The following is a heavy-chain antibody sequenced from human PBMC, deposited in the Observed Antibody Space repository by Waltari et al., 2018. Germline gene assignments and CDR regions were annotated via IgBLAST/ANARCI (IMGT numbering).Heavy chain of an antibody. CDR1: GGSISSSSYY. D-gene: IGHD3-16*02. V-gene: IGHV4-39*07. Sequence: QLQLQESGPGLVKPSETLSLTCTVSGGSISSSSYYWGWIRQPPGKGREWIGSIYYSGRINYSPSLKSRVTMSVGTSKNQFSLKLSSVNAADTAVYNCAVLGGVIVHYCDYWGQGTLVTVSS. CDR3: AVLGGVIVHYCDY. CDR2: IYYSGRI. J-gene: IGHJ4*02.